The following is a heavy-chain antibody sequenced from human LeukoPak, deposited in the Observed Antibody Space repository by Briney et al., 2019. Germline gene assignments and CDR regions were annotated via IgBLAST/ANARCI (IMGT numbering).Heavy chain of an antibody. J-gene: IGHJ4*02. CDR2: IDWDDDT. V-gene: IGHV2-70*04. Sequence: SGPTLVKPXQTLTLTCTFSGFSLSTSGVRVSRIRQPPGKALEWLARIDWDDDTFYTPSLKTRLTISKDTSKNQVVLTMTNMDPVDTATYYCARIYSDSGSYHFDHWGRGTLVTVSS. D-gene: IGHD6-13*01. CDR1: GFSLSTSGVR. CDR3: ARIYSDSGSYHFDH.